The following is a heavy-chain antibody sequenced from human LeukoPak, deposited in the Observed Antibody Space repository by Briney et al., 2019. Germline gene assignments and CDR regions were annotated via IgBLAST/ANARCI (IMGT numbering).Heavy chain of an antibody. D-gene: IGHD6-13*01. CDR3: ARITAAAASPFDP. CDR2: IYHSGST. CDR1: GGSISSSNW. Sequence: SGTLSLTCAVSGGSISSSNWWSWVRQPPGKGLEWIGEIYHSGSTNYNPSLKSRVTISVDKSKNQFSLKLSSVTAADTAVYYCARITAAAASPFDPWGQGALVTVSS. V-gene: IGHV4-4*02. J-gene: IGHJ5*02.